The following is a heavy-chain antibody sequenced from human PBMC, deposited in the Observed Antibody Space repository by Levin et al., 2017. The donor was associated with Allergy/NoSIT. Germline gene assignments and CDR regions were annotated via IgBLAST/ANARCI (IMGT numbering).Heavy chain of an antibody. CDR1: GFTFSNYW. CDR3: ARGGCSATSCLDS. D-gene: IGHD2-2*01. CDR2: INSDGGNI. Sequence: GESLKISCAASGFTFSNYWMHWVRQAPGEGLVWVSHINSDGGNINYADCVKGRFTFSRDNAKNTVYLQMNSLRAEDRAVYYCARGGCSATSCLDSWGQGTLVTVSS. J-gene: IGHJ4*02. V-gene: IGHV3-74*01.